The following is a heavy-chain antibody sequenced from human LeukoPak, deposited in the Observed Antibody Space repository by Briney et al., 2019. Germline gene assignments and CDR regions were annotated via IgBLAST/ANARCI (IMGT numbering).Heavy chain of an antibody. CDR2: ISGSGGST. V-gene: IGHV3-23*01. J-gene: IGHJ4*02. Sequence: PGGPLRLSCAASGFTFSSYAMSWVRQAPGKGLEWVSAISGSGGSTYYADSVKGRFTISRDNSKNTLYLQMNSLRAEDTAVYYCAKEKYCSSTSCPRVPDYWGQGTLVTVSS. CDR3: AKEKYCSSTSCPRVPDY. D-gene: IGHD2-2*01. CDR1: GFTFSSYA.